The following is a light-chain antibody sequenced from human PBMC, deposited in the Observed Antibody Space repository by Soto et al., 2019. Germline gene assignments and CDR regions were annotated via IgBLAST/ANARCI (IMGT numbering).Light chain of an antibody. Sequence: DIQMTQSPSTLSASVGDTVTITCRASQTISRWLAWYQQKPGKAPKLLIYDASNLASAAPSRFSGSGSGTEFTLTISNLQPDDFATYYCQQYENYWTFGQGTKVDIK. CDR3: QQYENYWT. J-gene: IGKJ1*01. CDR1: QTISRW. V-gene: IGKV1-5*01. CDR2: DAS.